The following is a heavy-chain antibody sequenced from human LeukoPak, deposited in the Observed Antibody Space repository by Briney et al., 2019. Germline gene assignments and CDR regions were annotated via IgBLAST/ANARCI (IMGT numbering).Heavy chain of an antibody. V-gene: IGHV3-7*01. CDR3: ARFSLYDNSGYYSWLFDF. J-gene: IGHJ4*02. CDR2: IQQDGSAK. D-gene: IGHD3-22*01. Sequence: PGGSLRLSCAASGFTFSTSWMSWVRQAPGKGLEWVANIQQDGSAKYYVDSVKGRFTISRDNAKNSLYLQMNSLRAEGTAVYYCARFSLYDNSGYYSWLFDFWGQGTLVTVSS. CDR1: GFTFSTSW.